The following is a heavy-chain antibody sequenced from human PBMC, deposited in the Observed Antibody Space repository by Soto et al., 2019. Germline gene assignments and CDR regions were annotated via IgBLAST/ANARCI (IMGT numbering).Heavy chain of an antibody. CDR1: GFTFSSYG. D-gene: IGHD6-13*01. CDR3: AKERAAAGRYYYEGMDV. Sequence: QVQLVESGGGVVQPGRSLRLSCAASGFTFSSYGMHWVRQAPGKGLEWVAVISYDGSNKYYADSVKGRFTFSRANSKNSLFLQRNSLRAEDTAVYSCAKERAAAGRYYYEGMDVWGQGITVTVS. V-gene: IGHV3-30*18. CDR2: ISYDGSNK. J-gene: IGHJ6*02.